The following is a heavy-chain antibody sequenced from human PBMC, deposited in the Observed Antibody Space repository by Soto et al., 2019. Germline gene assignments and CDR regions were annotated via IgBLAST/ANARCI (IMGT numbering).Heavy chain of an antibody. D-gene: IGHD3-9*01. CDR1: GGSFSGYY. CDR3: ARGRRYFDWFRPIDY. V-gene: IGHV4-34*01. Sequence: PSETLSLTCAVYGGSFSGYYWSWIRQPPGKGLEWIGEINHSGSTNYNPSLKSRVTISVDTSKNQFSLKLSSVTAADTAVYYCARGRRYFDWFRPIDYWGQGTLVTVSS. J-gene: IGHJ4*02. CDR2: INHSGST.